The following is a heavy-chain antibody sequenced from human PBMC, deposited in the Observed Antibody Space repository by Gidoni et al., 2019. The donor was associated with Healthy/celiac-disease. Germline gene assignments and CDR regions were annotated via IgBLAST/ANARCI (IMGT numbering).Heavy chain of an antibody. CDR3: ARGNSAITIFGVVTGWFDP. J-gene: IGHJ5*02. V-gene: IGHV4-34*01. Sequence: QVQLQQWGAGLLKPSETLSLTCAVYGGSFSGYYWSWIRQPPGKGLEWIGEINHSGSTNYHPSLKSRVTISVDTSKNQFSLKLSSVTAADTAVYYCARGNSAITIFGVVTGWFDPWGQGTLVTVSS. CDR1: GGSFSGYY. CDR2: INHSGST. D-gene: IGHD3-3*01.